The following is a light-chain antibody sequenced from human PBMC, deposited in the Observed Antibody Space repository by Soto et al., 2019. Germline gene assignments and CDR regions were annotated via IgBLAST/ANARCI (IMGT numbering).Light chain of an antibody. V-gene: IGLV2-14*01. CDR3: SSFGGSRTR. CDR1: SSDVGGSNY. Sequence: QSALTQPASVSGSPGQSITISCTGTSSDVGGSNYVSWYQQHPGEAPKLMIYDVSYRPSGISNRFSGSKSGNTASLTISRLQAEDEADYFCSSFGGSRTRFGGGTKLTVL. J-gene: IGLJ2*01. CDR2: DVS.